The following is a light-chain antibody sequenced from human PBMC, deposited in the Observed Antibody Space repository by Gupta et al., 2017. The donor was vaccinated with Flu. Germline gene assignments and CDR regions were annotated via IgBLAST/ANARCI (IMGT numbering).Light chain of an antibody. V-gene: IGLV2-8*01. CDR1: SSDVGRYNY. J-gene: IGLJ3*02. CDR2: EVN. CDR3: CSDGGSNNWV. Sequence: QSALTQPPSASGSPGQSVTISCTGTSSDVGRYNYVSWYQQHPGKAPKLMIFEVNNRSAGAPGRFSGSESGNTASLTVSGHQADDAADYYCCSDGGSNNWVFGGGTKLTVL.